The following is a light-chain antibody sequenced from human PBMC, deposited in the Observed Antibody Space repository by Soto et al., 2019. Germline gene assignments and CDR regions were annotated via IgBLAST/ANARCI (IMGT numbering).Light chain of an antibody. J-gene: IGLJ2*01. CDR1: SSDVGGYNY. Sequence: LTQPASVSGSPGQSITISCSGTSSDVGGYNYVSWYQQHPGEAPKLLISEVSNRPSAISNRFSGSKSGNTASLTISGLQAEDEADYYCSSYTSSSTLLFGGGTKVTVL. CDR2: EVS. CDR3: SSYTSSSTLL. V-gene: IGLV2-14*01.